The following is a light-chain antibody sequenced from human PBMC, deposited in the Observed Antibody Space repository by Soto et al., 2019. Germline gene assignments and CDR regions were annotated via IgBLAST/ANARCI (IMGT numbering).Light chain of an antibody. J-gene: IGLJ1*01. Sequence: QSALTQPASVSGSPGQSIVVSCTGTSSDVGGYNYVSWYQQHPGRAPKLMIYDVINRPSGVSNRFSGSKSGNTASLTISGLQAEDEADYYCSSYTISNTYVFGSGTKVTVL. CDR3: SSYTISNTYV. CDR2: DVI. V-gene: IGLV2-14*01. CDR1: SSDVGGYNY.